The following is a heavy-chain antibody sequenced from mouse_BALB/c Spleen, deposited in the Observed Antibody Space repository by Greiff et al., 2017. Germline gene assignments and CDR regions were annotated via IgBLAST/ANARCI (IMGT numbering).Heavy chain of an antibody. V-gene: IGHV1-54*01. Sequence: VQLQESGAELVRPGTSVKVSCKASGYAFTNYLIEWVKQRPGQGLEWIGVINPGSGGTNYNEKFKGKATLTADKSSSTAYMQLSSLTSDDSAVYFCARDYAYYAMDYWGQGTSVTVSS. J-gene: IGHJ4*01. CDR1: GYAFTNYL. CDR2: INPGSGGT. CDR3: ARDYAYYAMDY. D-gene: IGHD2-4*01.